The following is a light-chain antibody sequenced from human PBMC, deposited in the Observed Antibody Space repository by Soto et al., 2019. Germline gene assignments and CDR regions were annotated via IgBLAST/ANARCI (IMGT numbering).Light chain of an antibody. Sequence: DIQITQSRSTLSASVGDRVTITCRASQSISIWLAWYQQKPGKAPKLLIYDASRLESGVPSRFRGSGSGTEFTLTISSLQPEDFATYYCQHYNSYSEAFGQGTKVDIK. V-gene: IGKV1-5*01. CDR2: DAS. CDR3: QHYNSYSEA. CDR1: QSISIW. J-gene: IGKJ1*01.